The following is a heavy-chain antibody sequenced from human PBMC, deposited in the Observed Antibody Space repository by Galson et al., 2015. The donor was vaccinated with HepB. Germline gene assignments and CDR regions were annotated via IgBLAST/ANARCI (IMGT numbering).Heavy chain of an antibody. D-gene: IGHD3-16*01. V-gene: IGHV4-4*02. CDR1: GASISIEDW. CDR2: ILHYGNT. Sequence: SETLSLTCVVSGASISIEDWWSWVRQPPRKGLEWIGGILHYGNTNYNPSLKSRVTISVDKSKNQFSLRLTSVTAADTAVYYCARFSPPYYVDANSYGTWGRGTLVTVSS. CDR3: ARFSPPYYVDANSYGT. J-gene: IGHJ5*02.